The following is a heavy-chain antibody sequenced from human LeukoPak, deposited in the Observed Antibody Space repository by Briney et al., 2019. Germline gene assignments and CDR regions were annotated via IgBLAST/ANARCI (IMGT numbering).Heavy chain of an antibody. V-gene: IGHV1-18*01. J-gene: IGHJ4*02. CDR1: GYTFTSYG. Sequence: ASVKVSCKASGYTFTSYGISWVRQAPGQGVEGMGWISAYNGNTNYAQKLQGRVTMTTDTSTSTAYMELRSLRSDDTAVYYCARDAGIYNRNYFAPFDHWGQGTLVTVSS. D-gene: IGHD1-7*01. CDR2: ISAYNGNT. CDR3: ARDAGIYNRNYFAPFDH.